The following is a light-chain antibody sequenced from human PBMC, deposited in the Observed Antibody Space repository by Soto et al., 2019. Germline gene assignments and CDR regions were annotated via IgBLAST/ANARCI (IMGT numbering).Light chain of an antibody. Sequence: IQMTQSPSSLAASVVDRVTIPCPASQGISNYLSWYQQKPGKVPPLLIYTSSTLQSGLPSRFSGSGSGTDFTLTISSLQPEDVATYYCQKHNNAPLTFGGATQLDIK. CDR3: QKHNNAPLT. CDR2: TSS. V-gene: IGKV1-27*01. J-gene: IGKJ4*01. CDR1: QGISNY.